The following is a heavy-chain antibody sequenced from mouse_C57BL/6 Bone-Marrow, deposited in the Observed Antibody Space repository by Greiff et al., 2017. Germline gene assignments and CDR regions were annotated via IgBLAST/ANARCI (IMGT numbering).Heavy chain of an antibody. J-gene: IGHJ3*01. CDR1: GYTFTSYW. V-gene: IGHV1-64*01. CDR2: IHPNSGST. Sequence: LVESGAELVKPGASVKLSCKASGYTFTSYWMHWVKQRPGQGLEWIGMIHPNSGSTNYNEKFKSKATLTVDKSSSTAYMQLSSLTSEDSAVYYCARFVITTTYWGQGTLVTVSA. CDR3: ARFVITTTY. D-gene: IGHD1-1*01.